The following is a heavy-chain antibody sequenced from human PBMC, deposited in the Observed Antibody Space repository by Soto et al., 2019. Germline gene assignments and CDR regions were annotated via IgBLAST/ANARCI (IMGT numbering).Heavy chain of an antibody. Sequence: ASVKVSCKASGYTFTGYYMHWVRQAPGQGLEWMGWINPNSGGTNYAQKFQGWVTMTRDTSTSTAYMELRSLRSDDTAVYYCARHDCISTSCYYYYYYSMDVWGQGTTVTVSS. CDR1: GYTFTGYY. D-gene: IGHD2-2*01. CDR2: INPNSGGT. J-gene: IGHJ6*02. CDR3: ARHDCISTSCYYYYYYSMDV. V-gene: IGHV1-2*04.